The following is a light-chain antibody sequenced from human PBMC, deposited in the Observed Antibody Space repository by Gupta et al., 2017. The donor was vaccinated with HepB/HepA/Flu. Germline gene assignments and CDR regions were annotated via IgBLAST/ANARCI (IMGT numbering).Light chain of an antibody. J-gene: IGKJ4*01. CDR2: DAS. Sequence: EIVLTQSPATLSLSRGEKATLSCAASQSVSSSYLAWYQQKPGLAPRLTIYDASSRATGIPDRFSGSGSGTDFTLTISRLEPEDFAVYYCQQYGSSPLTFGGGTKVEIK. CDR1: QSVSSSY. V-gene: IGKV3D-20*01. CDR3: QQYGSSPLT.